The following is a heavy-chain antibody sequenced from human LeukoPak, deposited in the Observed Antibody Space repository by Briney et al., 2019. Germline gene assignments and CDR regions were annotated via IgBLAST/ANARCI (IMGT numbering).Heavy chain of an antibody. D-gene: IGHD3-10*01. Sequence: SETLSLTCAVSGYSISSGYYWGWIRQPPGNGLEWIGSIYHSGSTYYNPSLKSRVTISVDTSKNQFSLKLSSVTAADTAVYYCAREGNYYGSVSSPFDYWGQGTLVTVSS. V-gene: IGHV4-38-2*02. CDR3: AREGNYYGSVSSPFDY. J-gene: IGHJ4*02. CDR1: GYSISSGYY. CDR2: IYHSGST.